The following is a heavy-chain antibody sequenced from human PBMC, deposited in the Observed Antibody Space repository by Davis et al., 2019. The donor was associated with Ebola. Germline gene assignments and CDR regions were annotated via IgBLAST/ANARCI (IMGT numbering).Heavy chain of an antibody. CDR1: GFTFSNFA. V-gene: IGHV3-23*01. J-gene: IGHJ5*02. D-gene: IGHD3-22*01. CDR3: AKDYYESSGYYYGPNWYDP. CDR2: ISGSGDKT. Sequence: GESLKISCAASGFTFSNFAMSWVRQAPGKGLDWVAAISGSGDKTFHADSVKGRFTISRDRSKDTLYLQMDRLSAEDTAVYYCAKDYYESSGYYYGPNWYDPWGQGTLVTVSS.